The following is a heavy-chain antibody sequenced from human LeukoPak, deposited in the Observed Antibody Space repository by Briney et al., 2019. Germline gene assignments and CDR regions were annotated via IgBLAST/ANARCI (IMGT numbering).Heavy chain of an antibody. Sequence: ASVKVSCKASGFIFTGYYIHWVRQAPGQGLEWMGWMNPKTADTGSARKFQGRVTMTRDTSSSTAYMELAGLRSDDTAVYYCARDLHRSVAFDGFLTGFSFFDFWGPGTLVTVSS. CDR1: GFIFTGYY. J-gene: IGHJ4*02. V-gene: IGHV1-2*02. D-gene: IGHD7-27*01. CDR3: ARDLHRSVAFDGFLTGFSFFDF. CDR2: MNPKTADT.